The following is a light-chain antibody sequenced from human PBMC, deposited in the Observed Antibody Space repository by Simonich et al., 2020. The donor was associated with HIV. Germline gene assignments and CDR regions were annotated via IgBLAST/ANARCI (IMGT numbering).Light chain of an antibody. V-gene: IGKV3-15*01. J-gene: IGKJ2*01. Sequence: EIVMTQSPATLSVSPGERDTLSCRASQSVSSILAWYQQKPGQAPRLLIYGASTRATGIPARFSGGGSGTEFTLTISRLEPEDFAVYYCQQYGSSPPYTFGQGTKLEIK. CDR2: GAS. CDR1: QSVSSI. CDR3: QQYGSSPPYT.